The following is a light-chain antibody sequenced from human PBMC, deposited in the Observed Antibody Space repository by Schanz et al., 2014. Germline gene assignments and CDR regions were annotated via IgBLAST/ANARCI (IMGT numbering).Light chain of an antibody. CDR3: SSYAGSSIFVI. CDR1: SSDIGSYAL. V-gene: IGLV2-23*03. Sequence: QSALTQPASVSGSPGQSITISCSGSSSDIGSYALVSWYQQHPGKAPKFIIYEGNKRPSGVSNRFSGSKSGNTASLTISGLQAEDEADYFCSSYAGSSIFVIFGGGTKLTVL. CDR2: EGN. J-gene: IGLJ2*01.